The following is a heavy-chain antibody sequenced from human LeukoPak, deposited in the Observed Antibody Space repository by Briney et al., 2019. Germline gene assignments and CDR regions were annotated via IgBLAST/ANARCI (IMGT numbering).Heavy chain of an antibody. CDR1: GFTFSSYG. CDR2: IRYDGSNK. V-gene: IGHV3-30*02. Sequence: GGSLRLSCAASGFTFSSYGMHWVRQAPGKGLEWVAFIRYDGSNKYYADSVKGRFTISRDNSKNTLYLQMNSLRAEDTAAYYCAKCSMAAAYYFDYWGQGTLVTVSS. CDR3: AKCSMAAAYYFDY. D-gene: IGHD2/OR15-2a*01. J-gene: IGHJ4*02.